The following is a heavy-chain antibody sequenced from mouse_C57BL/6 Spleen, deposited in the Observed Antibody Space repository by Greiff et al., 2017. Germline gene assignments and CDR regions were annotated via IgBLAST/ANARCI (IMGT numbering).Heavy chain of an antibody. Sequence: LVESGAELVKPGASVKISCKASGYAFSSYWMNWVKQRPGKGLEWIGQIYPGDGDTNYNGKFKGKATLTADKSSSTAYMQLSSLTSEDSAVDFCARIYDGYPGCFAYWGQGTLVTVSA. CDR3: ARIYDGYPGCFAY. CDR1: GYAFSSYW. D-gene: IGHD2-2*01. J-gene: IGHJ3*01. V-gene: IGHV1-80*01. CDR2: IYPGDGDT.